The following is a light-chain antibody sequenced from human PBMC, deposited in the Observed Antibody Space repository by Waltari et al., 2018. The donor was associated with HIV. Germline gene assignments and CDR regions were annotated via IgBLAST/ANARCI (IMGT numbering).Light chain of an antibody. V-gene: IGLV10-54*01. CDR3: LAWDYSLSVYV. CDR1: SNTVGHQD. CDR2: RNN. J-gene: IGLJ1*01. Sequence: QAGLTQPPSVSKGLRQTATLTCTGNSNTVGHQDAAWLQQRQGHPPKLLSDRNNNRPSGISERFSASRSGDAASLTITGLQPEDEADYYCLAWDYSLSVYVFGSGTRVAVL.